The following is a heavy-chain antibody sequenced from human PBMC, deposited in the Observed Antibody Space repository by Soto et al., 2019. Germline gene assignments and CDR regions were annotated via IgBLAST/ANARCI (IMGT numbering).Heavy chain of an antibody. J-gene: IGHJ3*01. V-gene: IGHV1-46*03. Sequence: GASVKVSCKASGYTFTSYYMHWVRQAPRQGLEWMGIINPSGGSTSYAQKFQGRVTMTRDTSTSTVYMELSSLRSEDTAVYYCASDPPGFNAFDLWGQGTVVTVSS. CDR3: ASDPPGFNAFDL. CDR2: INPSGGST. D-gene: IGHD3-10*01. CDR1: GYTFTSYY.